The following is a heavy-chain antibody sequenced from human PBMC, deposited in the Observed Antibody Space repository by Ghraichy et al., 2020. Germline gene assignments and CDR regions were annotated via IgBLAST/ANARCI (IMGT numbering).Heavy chain of an antibody. V-gene: IGHV3-48*01. CDR1: GFTFSSHS. D-gene: IGHD2-21*01. CDR2: ISYTSGTI. Sequence: GGSLRLSCAASGFTFSSHSMNWVRQAPGKGLEWVSYISYTSGTIYYADSVKGRFSISRDNSKSTLYLQMNSLRVEDTAIYYCANFVGSDPTGRFDNWGQGTRVTVSS. J-gene: IGHJ4*02. CDR3: ANFVGSDPTGRFDN.